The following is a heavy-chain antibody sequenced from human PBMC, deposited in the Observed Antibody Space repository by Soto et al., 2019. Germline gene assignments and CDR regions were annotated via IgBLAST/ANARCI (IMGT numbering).Heavy chain of an antibody. CDR2: INPSGGST. J-gene: IGHJ3*02. D-gene: IGHD2-21*01. CDR3: ARDWVAYCGGDCYSLYAFDI. V-gene: IGHV1-46*03. Sequence: GASVKVSCKASGYTFTSYYMHWVRQAPGQGLEWMGIINPSGGSTSYAQKFQGRVTMTRDTSTSTVYMELSSLRSEDTAVYYCARDWVAYCGGDCYSLYAFDIWGQGTMVTVSS. CDR1: GYTFTSYY.